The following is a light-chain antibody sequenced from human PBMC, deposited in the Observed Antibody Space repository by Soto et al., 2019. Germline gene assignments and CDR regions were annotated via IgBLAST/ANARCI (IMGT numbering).Light chain of an antibody. V-gene: IGLV2-11*01. CDR1: SSDVGGYNY. CDR3: CSYAGDSLWV. Sequence: QSALTQPRSVSGSPGQSVTISCTGTSSDVGGYNYVSWYQQHPGKAPKLMIYDVSKWPSGVPDRFSGSKSGNTASLTISGAQAEDEAVSYCCSYAGDSLWVFGGGT. J-gene: IGLJ3*02. CDR2: DVS.